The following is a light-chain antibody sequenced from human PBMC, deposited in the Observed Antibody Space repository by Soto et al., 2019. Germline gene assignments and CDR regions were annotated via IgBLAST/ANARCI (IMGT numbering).Light chain of an antibody. J-gene: IGKJ3*01. CDR2: DAS. CDR1: QSVSSY. Sequence: EIVMTQSPATLSASPGERASLSCRASQSVSSYLAWYQQKPGQAPRLLIYDASNRATGIPARFSGSGSGTDFTLTISSLEPGDFAVYYCQQRSNWPPLFTFGPGTKVDI. CDR3: QQRSNWPPLFT. V-gene: IGKV3-11*01.